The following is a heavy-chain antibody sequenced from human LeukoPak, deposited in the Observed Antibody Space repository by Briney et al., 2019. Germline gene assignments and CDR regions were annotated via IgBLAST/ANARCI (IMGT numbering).Heavy chain of an antibody. D-gene: IGHD6-13*01. J-gene: IGHJ4*02. Sequence: SETLSLTCAVYGGSLSGYYWSWIRQPPGKGLEWIGEINHSGSTNYNPSLKSRVTISVDTSKNQFSLKLSSVTAADTAVYYCARGFSYSSRLGYWGQGTLVTVSS. V-gene: IGHV4-34*01. CDR1: GGSLSGYY. CDR2: INHSGST. CDR3: ARGFSYSSRLGY.